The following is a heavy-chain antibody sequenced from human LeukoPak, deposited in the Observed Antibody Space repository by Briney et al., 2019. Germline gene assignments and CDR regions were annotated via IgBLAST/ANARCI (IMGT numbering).Heavy chain of an antibody. D-gene: IGHD3-3*01. CDR3: ARDAHFYDFWSGFHSREGHYFDY. V-gene: IGHV3-33*01. CDR1: GFTFSSHS. Sequence: PGRSLRLSCAASGFTFSSHSMHWVRRAPGKGLEWVAVIWHDGSKRYYADSVKGRFTISRDFSKATLYLQMNDLKVEDTAIYYCARDAHFYDFWSGFHSREGHYFDYWGPGTLVTVSS. J-gene: IGHJ4*02. CDR2: IWHDGSKR.